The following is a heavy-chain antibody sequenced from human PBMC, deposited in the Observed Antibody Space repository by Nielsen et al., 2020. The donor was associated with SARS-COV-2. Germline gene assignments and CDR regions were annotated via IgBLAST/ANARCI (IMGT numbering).Heavy chain of an antibody. J-gene: IGHJ4*02. CDR3: AKAPYCSGGSCYPLDD. Sequence: GGSLRLSCAASGFTFSSYGMHWVRQAPGKGLEWVAVIWYDGSNKYYADSVKGRFTISRDNSKHTLYLQMNSLRAEDTAVYYCAKAPYCSGGSCYPLDDWGQGTLVTVSS. CDR2: IWYDGSNK. CDR1: GFTFSSYG. D-gene: IGHD2-15*01. V-gene: IGHV3-30*02.